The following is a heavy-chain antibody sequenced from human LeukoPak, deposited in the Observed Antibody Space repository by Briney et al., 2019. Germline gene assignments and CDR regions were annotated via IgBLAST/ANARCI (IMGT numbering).Heavy chain of an antibody. CDR1: GGSISSSSYY. V-gene: IGHV4-39*01. CDR2: INYSGST. CDR3: ASHYYDSSGYSFDY. J-gene: IGHJ4*02. D-gene: IGHD3-22*01. Sequence: PSETLSLTCTVSGGSISSSSYYWGWIRQPPGKGLEWIGSINYSGSTYYNPSLKSRVTISVDTSKNQFSLKLSFVTAADTAVYYCASHYYDSSGYSFDYWGQGTLVTVSS.